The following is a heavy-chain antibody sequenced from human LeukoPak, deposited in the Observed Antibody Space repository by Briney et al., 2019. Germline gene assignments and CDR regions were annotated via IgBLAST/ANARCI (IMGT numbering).Heavy chain of an antibody. J-gene: IGHJ4*02. V-gene: IGHV1-69*05. CDR2: IIPIFGTA. CDR3: ATSYPGYSSSWKVPDY. D-gene: IGHD6-13*01. Sequence: SVKVSCKASGGTFSSYAISWVRQAPGQGLEWMGGIIPIFGTASYAQKFQGRVTMTRDTSTSTVYMELSSLRSEDTAVYYCATSYPGYSSSWKVPDYWGQGTLVTVSS. CDR1: GGTFSSYA.